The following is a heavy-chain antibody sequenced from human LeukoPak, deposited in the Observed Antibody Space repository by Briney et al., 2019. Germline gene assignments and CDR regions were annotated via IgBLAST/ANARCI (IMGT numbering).Heavy chain of an antibody. D-gene: IGHD3-22*01. J-gene: IGHJ4*02. CDR1: GFTFSSYE. CDR3: ARVSLEYYDSNEGYFDY. Sequence: GGSLRLSCAASGFTFSSYEMNWVRQAPGKGLEWVSYISSSGSTIYYADSVKGRFTISRDNAKNSLYLQMNSLRAGDTAVYYCARVSLEYYDSNEGYFDYWGQGTLVTVSS. CDR2: ISSSGSTI. V-gene: IGHV3-48*03.